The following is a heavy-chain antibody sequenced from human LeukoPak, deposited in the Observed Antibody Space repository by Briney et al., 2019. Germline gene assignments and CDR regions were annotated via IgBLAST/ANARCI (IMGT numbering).Heavy chain of an antibody. V-gene: IGHV4-34*01. D-gene: IGHD3-9*01. Sequence: TSETLSLTCAVYDGSFNDYFWSWVRQPPGKGLEWIGEINHSGSTNYSPSLKRRVSLSLDTSKNQFSLKLSSVTAADTAVYYCASLGSTYYDILTGYYAIDYWGQGTLVTVSS. CDR2: INHSGST. CDR1: DGSFNDYF. CDR3: ASLGSTYYDILTGYYAIDY. J-gene: IGHJ4*02.